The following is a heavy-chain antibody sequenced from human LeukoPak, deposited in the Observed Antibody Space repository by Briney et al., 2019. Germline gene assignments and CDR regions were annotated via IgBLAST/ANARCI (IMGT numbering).Heavy chain of an antibody. Sequence: GGSLRLSCAASGFTFSSYWMSWVRQAPGKGLEWVANIKQDGSEKYYVDSVEGRFTISRDNAKNSLYLQMNSLRAEDTAVYYCARVGITIFGVVIMDYFDYWGQGTLVTVSS. J-gene: IGHJ4*02. D-gene: IGHD3-3*01. CDR2: IKQDGSEK. CDR1: GFTFSSYW. V-gene: IGHV3-7*01. CDR3: ARVGITIFGVVIMDYFDY.